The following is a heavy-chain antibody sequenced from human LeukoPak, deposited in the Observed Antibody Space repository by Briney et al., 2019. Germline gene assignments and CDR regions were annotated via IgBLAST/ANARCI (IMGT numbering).Heavy chain of an antibody. CDR2: IYHSGST. J-gene: IGHJ4*02. Sequence: PSETLSLTCTVSGYSIGSGYYWGWIRQPPGKGLEWIGSIYHSGSTYYNPSLKSRVTISVDTSKNQFSLKLSSVTAADTAVYYCARDRIAAAGTVDYWGQGTLVTVSS. CDR1: GYSIGSGYY. CDR3: ARDRIAAAGTVDY. D-gene: IGHD6-13*01. V-gene: IGHV4-38-2*02.